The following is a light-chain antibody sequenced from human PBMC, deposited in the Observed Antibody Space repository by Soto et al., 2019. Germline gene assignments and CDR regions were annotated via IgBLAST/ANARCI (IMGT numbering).Light chain of an antibody. CDR3: AAWDDSLSAYYV. Sequence: QSLLTQPPSASGTPGQRVTISCSGSSSNIGSNYVYWYQQLPGTAPKLLIYRNNQRPSGVPDRFSGSKSGTSASLAISGLRSEDEADYYCAAWDDSLSAYYVFGTGTKVTV. J-gene: IGLJ1*01. CDR2: RNN. V-gene: IGLV1-47*01. CDR1: SSNIGSNY.